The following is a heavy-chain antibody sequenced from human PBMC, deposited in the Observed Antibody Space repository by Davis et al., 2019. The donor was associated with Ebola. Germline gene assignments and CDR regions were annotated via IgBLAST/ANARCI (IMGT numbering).Heavy chain of an antibody. CDR1: GFTFSSYA. CDR3: ARVDHIG. CDR2: ISYDGSNK. D-gene: IGHD2-21*01. J-gene: IGHJ4*02. Sequence: GESLKISCAASGFTFSSYAMHWVRQAPGKGLEWVAVISYDGSNKYYADSVKGRFTISRDNSKNTLYLQMNSLRAEDTAVYYCARVDHIGWGQGTLVTVSS. V-gene: IGHV3-30-3*01.